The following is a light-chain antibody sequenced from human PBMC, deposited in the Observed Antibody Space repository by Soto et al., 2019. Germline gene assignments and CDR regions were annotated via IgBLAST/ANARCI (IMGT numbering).Light chain of an antibody. CDR1: QNINNY. CDR2: GES. CDR3: QKTYNTPQT. Sequence: DIHMTQSPSSLSASIGDIVTLTCRASQNINNYLHWYQLKTGKAPKLLIYGESGLQSGVPSRFSGSGSGTHLNLTISSLQPEDFATYFCQKTYNTPQTCGGGTKVDIK. V-gene: IGKV1-39*01. J-gene: IGKJ4*01.